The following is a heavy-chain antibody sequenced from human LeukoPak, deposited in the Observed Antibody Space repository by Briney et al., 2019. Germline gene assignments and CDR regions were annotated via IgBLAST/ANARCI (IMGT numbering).Heavy chain of an antibody. V-gene: IGHV1-8*01. CDR3: ARRRSSWKNAFDP. J-gene: IGHJ5*02. Sequence: ASVKVSCKASGYTFTSYDINWVRQATGQGLEWMGWMNPNSGNTGYAQKFQGRVTMTRNTSISTAYMELNSLRSEDTAVYYCARRRSSWKNAFDPWGQGTLVTVSS. CDR2: MNPNSGNT. CDR1: GYTFTSYD. D-gene: IGHD6-13*01.